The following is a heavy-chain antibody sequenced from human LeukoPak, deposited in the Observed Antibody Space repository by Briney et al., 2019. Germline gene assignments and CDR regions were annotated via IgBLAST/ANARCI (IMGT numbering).Heavy chain of an antibody. Sequence: GSLRLSCAASGFTFSSYEMNWVRQAPGKGLEWIGEINHSGSTNYNPSLRSRVTISVDTSKNQFSLKLSSVTAADTAVYYCARRDTGMVTSFDYWGQGTLVTVSS. CDR1: GFTFSSYE. D-gene: IGHD5-18*01. CDR3: ARRDTGMVTSFDY. V-gene: IGHV4-34*01. CDR2: INHSGST. J-gene: IGHJ4*02.